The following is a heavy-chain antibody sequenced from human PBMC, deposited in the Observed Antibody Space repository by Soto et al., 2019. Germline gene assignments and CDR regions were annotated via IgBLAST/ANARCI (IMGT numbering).Heavy chain of an antibody. D-gene: IGHD1-26*01. J-gene: IGHJ4*02. V-gene: IGHV3-53*01. CDR2: IYSGGST. Sequence: EVQLVESGGGLIQPGGSLRLSCAASGFTVSSNYMSWVRQAPGKGLEWVSVIYSGGSTYYADSVKGRFTISRDNSKNALYLQMNSLRAEDTAVYYCARSPMGATYFDYWGQGTLVTVSS. CDR3: ARSPMGATYFDY. CDR1: GFTVSSNY.